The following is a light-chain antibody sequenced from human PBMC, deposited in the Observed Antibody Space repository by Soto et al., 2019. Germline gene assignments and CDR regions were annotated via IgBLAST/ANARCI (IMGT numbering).Light chain of an antibody. Sequence: ELVLTKSPGTLSFSPGERATLSCRASQSVSSSYLAWYQQRPGRAPRLLIYDASSRATGIPDRFTGSGSGTDFTLTISRLEPEDFAVYNCQQYGSSPLTFGGGTKVEIK. V-gene: IGKV3-20*01. J-gene: IGKJ4*01. CDR2: DAS. CDR3: QQYGSSPLT. CDR1: QSVSSSY.